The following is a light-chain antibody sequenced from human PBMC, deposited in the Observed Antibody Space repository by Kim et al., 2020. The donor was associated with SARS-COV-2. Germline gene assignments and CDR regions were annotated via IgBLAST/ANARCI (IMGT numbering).Light chain of an antibody. Sequence: EIVLTQSPATLSLSPGERATLSCRASQSVSSYLDWYQKKPGQAPRLLIYDASNRATGIPARFSGSGSGTDFTLTISSLEPEDFAVYYCQQRSNWPLTFGGGTKVDIK. V-gene: IGKV3-11*01. CDR2: DAS. J-gene: IGKJ4*01. CDR1: QSVSSY. CDR3: QQRSNWPLT.